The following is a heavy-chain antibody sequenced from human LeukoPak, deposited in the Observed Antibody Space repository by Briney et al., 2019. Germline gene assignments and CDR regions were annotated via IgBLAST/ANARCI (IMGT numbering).Heavy chain of an antibody. V-gene: IGHV3-21*01. Sequence: PGGSLRLSCAASRFNFNAYSMAWVRQAPGKGLEWVSIISRASESIFYADSVKGRFTISRDNAKNSLYLQMNGLRADDTAAYYCARGATDTTRWFDPWGQGTLVTVSS. CDR2: ISRASESI. CDR3: ARGATDTTRWFDP. J-gene: IGHJ5*02. CDR1: RFNFNAYS. D-gene: IGHD1-7*01.